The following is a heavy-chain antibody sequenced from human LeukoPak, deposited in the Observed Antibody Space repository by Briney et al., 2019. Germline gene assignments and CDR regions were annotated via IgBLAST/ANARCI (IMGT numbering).Heavy chain of an antibody. D-gene: IGHD3-10*01. J-gene: IGHJ4*02. CDR3: ARGLGLWFGELFSDY. CDR2: ISSSSSTI. V-gene: IGHV3-48*04. Sequence: GGSLRLSCAASGFTFSSYSMNWVRQAPGKGLEWVSYISSSSSTIYYADSVKGRFTISRDNAKNSLYLQMNSLRAEDTAVYYCARGLGLWFGELFSDYWGQGTLVTVSS. CDR1: GFTFSSYS.